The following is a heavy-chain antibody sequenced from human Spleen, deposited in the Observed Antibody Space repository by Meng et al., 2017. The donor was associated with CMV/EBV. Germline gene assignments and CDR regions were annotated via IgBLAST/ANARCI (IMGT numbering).Heavy chain of an antibody. CDR3: ARHADVGSTFNYFDY. V-gene: IGHV5-51*01. Sequence: GAEVKKPGESLRISCKGSGYNFTNYWIGWVRQMPGKGLEWMGIIYPGDSNTRYSPSFQGQVTISSDKSLSTAHLQWSSLKASDTAMYYCARHADVGSTFNYFDYWGQGTLVTVSS. CDR2: IYPGDSNT. CDR1: GYNFTNYW. D-gene: IGHD6-13*01. J-gene: IGHJ4*02.